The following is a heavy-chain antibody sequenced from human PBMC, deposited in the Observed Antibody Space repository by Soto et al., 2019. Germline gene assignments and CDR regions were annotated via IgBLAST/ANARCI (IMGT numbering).Heavy chain of an antibody. D-gene: IGHD2-2*01. Sequence: SETLSLTCTVSGASISSAGYSWSWVRQPPGTGLERIGYITYSGDTDYNPSLRSRVSISIDTSRNQFSLKLSSVTAADTAVYYCAIDRCSSTSWEGCWFGPWGQGTLVTVSS. V-gene: IGHV4-31*02. CDR3: AIDRCSSTSWEGCWFGP. CDR1: GASISSAGYS. CDR2: ITYSGDT. J-gene: IGHJ5*02.